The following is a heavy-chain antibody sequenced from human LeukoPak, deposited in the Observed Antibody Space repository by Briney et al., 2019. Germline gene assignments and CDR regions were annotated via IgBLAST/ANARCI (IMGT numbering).Heavy chain of an antibody. J-gene: IGHJ5*02. Sequence: SETLSLTCTLPLGSIIIRSYYCGWIRQPPRKGLEWIGSIYYSGSTYYNPSLKSRVTISVDTSKNQFSLKLSSVTAADTAVYYCASVTMIVVAWGQGTLVTVSS. D-gene: IGHD3-22*01. CDR2: IYYSGST. CDR1: LGSIIIRSYY. V-gene: IGHV4-39*01. CDR3: ASVTMIVVA.